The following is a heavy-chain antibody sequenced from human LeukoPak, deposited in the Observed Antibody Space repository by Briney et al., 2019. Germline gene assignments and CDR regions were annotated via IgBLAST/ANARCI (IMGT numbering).Heavy chain of an antibody. CDR2: IYGGGST. CDR1: GFTFSSSW. V-gene: IGHV3-53*01. D-gene: IGHD6-13*01. CDR3: ARSDGIVAAGPFDY. J-gene: IGHJ4*02. Sequence: GGSLRLSCAASGFTFSSSWMYWVRQAPGKGLEWVSVIYGGGSTYYADSAKGRFTISRDNSKNTLYLQMNSLRAEDTAVYYCARSDGIVAAGPFDYWGQGTLATVS.